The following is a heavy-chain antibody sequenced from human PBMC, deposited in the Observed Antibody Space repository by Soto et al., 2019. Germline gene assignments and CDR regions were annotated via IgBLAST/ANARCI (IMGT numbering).Heavy chain of an antibody. CDR1: GYTFTGYY. CDR3: AREAGMVRGSMDYYYYYGMDV. D-gene: IGHD3-10*01. Sequence: ASVKVSCKASGYTFTGYYMHWVRQAPGQGLEWMGWINPNSGGTNYAQKFQGWVTMTRDTSISTAYMELSRLRSDDTAVYYCAREAGMVRGSMDYYYYYGMDVWGQGTTVTVSS. CDR2: INPNSGGT. J-gene: IGHJ6*02. V-gene: IGHV1-2*04.